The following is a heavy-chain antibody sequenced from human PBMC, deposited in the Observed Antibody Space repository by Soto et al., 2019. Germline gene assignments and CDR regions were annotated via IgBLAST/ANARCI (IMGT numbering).Heavy chain of an antibody. V-gene: IGHV1-2*04. CDR1: GYTFTGYF. Sequence: VQLVQSGAEVKSPGASVRVSCTTSGYTFTGYFIHWVRQAPGQGLEWMGWINPNSGDTSYSQKFQGWVTMARDTHISTAYMELSRLRSDDTAVYYCARATAYDFWSGYYRSYGLDVWGQGTTVTV. CDR2: INPNSGDT. D-gene: IGHD3-3*01. J-gene: IGHJ6*02. CDR3: ARATAYDFWSGYYRSYGLDV.